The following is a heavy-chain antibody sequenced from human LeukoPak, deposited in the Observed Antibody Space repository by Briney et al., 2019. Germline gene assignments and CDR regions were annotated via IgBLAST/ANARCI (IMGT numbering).Heavy chain of an antibody. CDR3: VKRVRYGSGNYYFDY. J-gene: IGHJ4*02. CDR2: ISGSGSAT. V-gene: IGHV3-23*01. Sequence: PGGSLRLSCVASGFTFSTYGMSWVRQAPGRGLEWVSAISGSGSATYYADSVKGRFTISRDNSKNTLYLQMNSLTVEDTALYYCVKRVRYGSGNYYFDYWGQGTLVTVSS. D-gene: IGHD3-10*01. CDR1: GFTFSTYG.